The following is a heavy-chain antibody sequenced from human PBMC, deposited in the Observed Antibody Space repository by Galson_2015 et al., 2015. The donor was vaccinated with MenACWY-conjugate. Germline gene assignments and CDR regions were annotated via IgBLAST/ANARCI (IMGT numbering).Heavy chain of an antibody. V-gene: IGHV4-59*01. CDR1: GDSINSFY. CDR3: ARDAGTIPDV. Sequence: ETLSRTCTVSGDSINSFYWNWIRQSPGQGLEWIGYIFYSGTTKYNPSLNSRVTISLDTSKKQFSLKVTSVTAADSGVYFCARDAGTIPDVWGQGTTVSVSS. CDR2: IFYSGTT. D-gene: IGHD4/OR15-4a*01. J-gene: IGHJ6*02.